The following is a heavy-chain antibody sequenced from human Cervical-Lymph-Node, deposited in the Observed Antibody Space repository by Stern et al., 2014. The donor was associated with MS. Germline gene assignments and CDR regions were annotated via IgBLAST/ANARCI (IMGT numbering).Heavy chain of an antibody. J-gene: IGHJ5*02. CDR2: IHDSGST. D-gene: IGHD1-26*01. V-gene: IGHV4-61*02. CDR3: ATTRWDLFTWNWFDP. Sequence: QVQLVESGPGLVKPSQTLSLTCTVSGCSISSSGYYWSWIRQPADKGLEWIGRIHDSGSTYYNPSLKSRVTISMDPAKNQFSLKLPSGTAADTAVYYCATTRWDLFTWNWFDPWGQGTLVTVSS. CDR1: GCSISSSGYY.